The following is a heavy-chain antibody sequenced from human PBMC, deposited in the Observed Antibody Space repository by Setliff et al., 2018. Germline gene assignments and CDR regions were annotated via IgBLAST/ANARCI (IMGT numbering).Heavy chain of an antibody. CDR2: IRPYIGHT. Sequence: ASVKVSCKASGYNLYDFGINWLRQAPGQGLEWMGWIRPYIGHTIYAQKFQGRVTMTTDAPTSTAYMELTSLRHDDTAVYYCARVVAHTHFYDRSDYYFDGLDIWGQEAKVTVSS. CDR1: GYNLYDFG. J-gene: IGHJ3*02. D-gene: IGHD3-22*01. CDR3: ARVVAHTHFYDRSDYYFDGLDI. V-gene: IGHV1-18*01.